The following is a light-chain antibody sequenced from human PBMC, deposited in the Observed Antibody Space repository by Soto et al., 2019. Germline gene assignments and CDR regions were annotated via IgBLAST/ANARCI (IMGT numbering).Light chain of an antibody. V-gene: IGKV3-11*01. J-gene: IGKJ4*01. Sequence: EIVLTQSPATLSLSPGERATLSFRASQSVSNYLAWYQQKRGQAPRLLIYDASNRATGIPARFSGSGSGTDFTLTISSLEPEDFAVYYCQQRRNWPPTFGGGTRVEIK. CDR1: QSVSNY. CDR2: DAS. CDR3: QQRRNWPPT.